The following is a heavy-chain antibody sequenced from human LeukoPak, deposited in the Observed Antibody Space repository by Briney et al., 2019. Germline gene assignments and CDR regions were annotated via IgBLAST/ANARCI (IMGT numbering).Heavy chain of an antibody. CDR1: GFTFSSYW. CDR2: IKQDGSEK. V-gene: IGHV3-7*01. CDR3: ARDGNYYGSVHGAFDI. D-gene: IGHD3-10*01. J-gene: IGHJ3*02. Sequence: PGGSLRLSCAASGFTFSSYWMSWVRQAPGKGLEWVANIKQDGSEKYYVDSVKGRFTISRDNAKNSLYLQMNSLRAEDTAVYYCARDGNYYGSVHGAFDIWGQGTMVTVSS.